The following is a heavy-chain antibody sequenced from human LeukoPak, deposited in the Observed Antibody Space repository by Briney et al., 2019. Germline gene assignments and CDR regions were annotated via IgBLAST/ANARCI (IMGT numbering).Heavy chain of an antibody. CDR1: GFTFSTYW. CDR3: ARDRGYTQDY. J-gene: IGHJ4*02. CDR2: IKTDGSST. V-gene: IGHV3-74*01. D-gene: IGHD5-12*01. Sequence: GGSLRLSCAASGFTFSTYWMHWVRQAPGKGLVWVSHIKTDGSSTTYADSVKGRFTISRDNAKNTLYLQMNSLRAEDTAVYYCARDRGYTQDYWGQGTLVTVSS.